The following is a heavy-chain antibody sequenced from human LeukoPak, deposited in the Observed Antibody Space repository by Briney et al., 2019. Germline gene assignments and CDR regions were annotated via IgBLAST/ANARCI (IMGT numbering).Heavy chain of an antibody. Sequence: GGSLRLSCAASGFTFSSYAMSWVRQAPGKGLEWVSAISGSGGSTYYADSVKGRFTISRDNSKNTLYLQMNSLRAEDTAVYYCARERPIVVVVAAGGYYYGMDVWGQGTTVTVSS. D-gene: IGHD2-15*01. CDR3: ARERPIVVVVAAGGYYYGMDV. CDR1: GFTFSSYA. V-gene: IGHV3-23*01. CDR2: ISGSGGST. J-gene: IGHJ6*02.